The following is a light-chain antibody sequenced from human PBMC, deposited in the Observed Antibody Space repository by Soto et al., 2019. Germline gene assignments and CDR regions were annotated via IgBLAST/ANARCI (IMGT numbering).Light chain of an antibody. Sequence: QSVLTQPPSVSAAPGQKVTISCSGSSSNIGKSHVSWYQHLAGTAPKLLIYDNHKRPSGIPDRLYGSKSGTAATLDITGLQTGDEADYYCATWDDSLSAAVFGPGTKVTVL. CDR2: DNH. V-gene: IGLV1-51*01. J-gene: IGLJ1*01. CDR1: SSNIGKSH. CDR3: ATWDDSLSAAV.